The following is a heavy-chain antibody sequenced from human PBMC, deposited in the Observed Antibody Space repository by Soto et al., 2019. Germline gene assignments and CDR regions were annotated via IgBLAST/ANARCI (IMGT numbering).Heavy chain of an antibody. V-gene: IGHV3-7*01. CDR2: TNQDGRER. J-gene: IGHJ4*02. CDR1: GFTFRNYW. CDR3: ARDGSGYSTD. Sequence: EVQLVESGGGLVQPGGSLRLSCVACGFTFRNYWMSWLRQAPGKGLEWVANTNQDGRERYSVDSVKGRFTISRDNAKNSMHVQMNSLRAEDTAVYYCARDGSGYSTDWGQGTLVTVSS. D-gene: IGHD5-18*01.